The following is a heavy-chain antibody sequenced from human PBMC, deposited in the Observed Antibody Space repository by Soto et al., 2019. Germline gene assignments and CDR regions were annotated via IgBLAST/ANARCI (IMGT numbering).Heavy chain of an antibody. CDR2: INPDKGNT. D-gene: IGHD6-13*01. CDR3: ARGIESKAAAPPFDP. CDR1: GYTFTANA. J-gene: IGHJ5*02. V-gene: IGHV1-3*01. Sequence: ASVKVSCKASGYTFTANALHWVRQGPGLRLEWMGWINPDKGNTKYSQNFQGRVTFTRDTSATTAYMELSNLRSEDTAVYYCARGIESKAAAPPFDPRGQGSLVTVSS.